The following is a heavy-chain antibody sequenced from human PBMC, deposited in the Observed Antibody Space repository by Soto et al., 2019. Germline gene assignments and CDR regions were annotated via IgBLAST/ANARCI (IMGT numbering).Heavy chain of an antibody. CDR2: IKTDGSST. V-gene: IGHV3-74*01. Sequence: PGGSLRLSCAASGFTFSSYWMHWVRQAPGKGLVWVSRIKTDGSSTNYADSAKGRFTISRDNAKNMLYLQMNSLRPEDTAVYYCPRETSVPSGPAPLVTV. CDR3: PRETSVP. CDR1: GFTFSSYW. D-gene: IGHD6-6*01. J-gene: IGHJ5*02.